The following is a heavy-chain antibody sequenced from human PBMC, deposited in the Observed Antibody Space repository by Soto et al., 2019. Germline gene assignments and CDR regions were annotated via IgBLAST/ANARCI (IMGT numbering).Heavy chain of an antibody. CDR2: ISAYNGNT. CDR3: ARDLDDYVWGSYPSPDAFDI. V-gene: IGHV1-18*01. J-gene: IGHJ3*02. CDR1: GYTFISFG. Sequence: QVQLVQSGAEVKKPGASVKVSCKASGYTFISFGISWVRQAPGQGLEWMGWISAYNGNTTYAQKLQGRVTMTTDTSTSRAYMELRSLRSDDTAVYYCARDLDDYVWGSYPSPDAFDIWGQGTMVTVSS. D-gene: IGHD3-16*02.